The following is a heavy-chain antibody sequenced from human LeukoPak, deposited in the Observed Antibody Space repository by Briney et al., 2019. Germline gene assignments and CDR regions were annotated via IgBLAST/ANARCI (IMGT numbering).Heavy chain of an antibody. Sequence: GGSLGLSCAASGFTFSSYEMNWVRQAPGKGLERVSYISSSGSTIYYADSVKGRFTISRDNAKNSLYLQMNSLRAEDTAVYYCARAGRSYGYLPGKDLDYWGQGTLVTVSS. V-gene: IGHV3-48*03. D-gene: IGHD5-18*01. J-gene: IGHJ4*02. CDR3: ARAGRSYGYLPGKDLDY. CDR1: GFTFSSYE. CDR2: ISSSGSTI.